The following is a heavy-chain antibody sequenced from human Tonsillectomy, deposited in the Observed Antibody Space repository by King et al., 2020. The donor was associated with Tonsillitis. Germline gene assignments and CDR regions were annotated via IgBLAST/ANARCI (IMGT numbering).Heavy chain of an antibody. D-gene: IGHD3-22*01. CDR3: ARRRYYYDSSDYYYYYYMDV. J-gene: IGHJ6*03. CDR1: GGSFSNYY. CDR2: IYYSGST. Sequence: VQLQESGPGLVKPSETLSLTCTVSGGSFSNYYWSWIRQPPGKGLEWIGYIYYSGSTNYNPSLKSRVTISVDTSKNQFSLKLSYVTAADTAGYYCARRRYYYDSSDYYYYYYMDVWGKGTTVTVSS. V-gene: IGHV4-59*08.